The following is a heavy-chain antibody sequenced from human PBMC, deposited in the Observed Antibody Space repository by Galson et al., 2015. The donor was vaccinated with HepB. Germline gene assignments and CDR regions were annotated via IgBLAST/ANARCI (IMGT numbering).Heavy chain of an antibody. CDR3: AREQLLWFGEGDAFDI. CDR2: ISSSSSYI. Sequence: SLRLSCAASGFTFSSYSMNWVRQAPGKGLEWVSSISSSSSYIYYADSVKGRFTISRDNAKNSLYLQMNSLRAEDTAVYYCAREQLLWFGEGDAFDIWGQGTMVTVSS. CDR1: GFTFSSYS. J-gene: IGHJ3*02. D-gene: IGHD3-10*01. V-gene: IGHV3-21*01.